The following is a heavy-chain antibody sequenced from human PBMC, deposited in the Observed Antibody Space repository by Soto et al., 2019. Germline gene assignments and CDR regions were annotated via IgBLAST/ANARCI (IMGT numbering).Heavy chain of an antibody. CDR2: IGTRGNTK. J-gene: IGHJ4*02. CDR3: ARDGTEYYGEYYDY. CDR1: GFTFSDYY. D-gene: IGHD4-17*01. Sequence: QVQLVESGGGLVKPGGSLRLSCATSGFTFSDYYMSWIRQAPGKGLEWVSYIGTRGNTKYYADSVRGRFTISRDNAKHSLYLQMNSLRAADTAGYYCARDGTEYYGEYYDYWGQGIPVTVSS. V-gene: IGHV3-11*01.